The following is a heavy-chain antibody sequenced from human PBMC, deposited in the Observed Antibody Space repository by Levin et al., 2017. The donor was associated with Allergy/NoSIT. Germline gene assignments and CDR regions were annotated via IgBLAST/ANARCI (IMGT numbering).Heavy chain of an antibody. Sequence: SETLSLTCTVSGGSISSSSYYWGWIRQPPGKGLEWIGSIYYSGSTYYNPSLKSRVTISVDTSKNQFSLKLSSVTAADTAVYYCARRSSWYNWFDPWGQGTLVTVSS. V-gene: IGHV4-39*01. CDR3: ARRSSWYNWFDP. CDR1: GGSISSSSYY. CDR2: IYYSGST. D-gene: IGHD6-13*01. J-gene: IGHJ5*02.